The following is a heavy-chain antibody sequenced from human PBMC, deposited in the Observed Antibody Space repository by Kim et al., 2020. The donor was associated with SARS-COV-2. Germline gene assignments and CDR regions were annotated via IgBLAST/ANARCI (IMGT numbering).Heavy chain of an antibody. D-gene: IGHD2-21*02. Sequence: ASVKVSCKASGYTFSNYGFNWVRQAPGQGLEWLGWISAYNGNTNYAQKFQDRVTMTTDTSTSTVYMELRSLRSDDTAVYYCARTPRSHIVMVTASRRYFDSWGQGTLVTVSS. V-gene: IGHV1-18*01. CDR2: ISAYNGNT. CDR1: GYTFSNYG. CDR3: ARTPRSHIVMVTASRRYFDS. J-gene: IGHJ4*02.